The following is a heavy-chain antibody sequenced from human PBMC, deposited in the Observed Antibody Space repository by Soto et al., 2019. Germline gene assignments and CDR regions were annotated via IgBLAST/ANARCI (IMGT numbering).Heavy chain of an antibody. V-gene: IGHV1-69*01. CDR2: ITPILGTA. Sequence: QVQLVQSGAEVREPGSSVKVSWKASGGTFSSYAISWVRQAPGQGLEWMGGITPILGTATYAQKFQGRVTITPDDSTTTAYMELSSLTSEDTAVYYCARGGGFYGSGTYYTHYFDYWGQGTLVTVSS. D-gene: IGHD3-10*01. CDR3: ARGGGFYGSGTYYTHYFDY. J-gene: IGHJ4*02. CDR1: GGTFSSYA.